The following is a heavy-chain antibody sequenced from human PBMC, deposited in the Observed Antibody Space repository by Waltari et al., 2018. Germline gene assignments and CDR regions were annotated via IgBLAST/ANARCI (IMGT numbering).Heavy chain of an antibody. J-gene: IGHJ6*02. D-gene: IGHD3-10*01. CDR3: ARVSGELLYYYYGMDV. V-gene: IGHV3-48*03. Sequence: EVQLVESGGGLVQPGGSLRLSCAASGFTFSSYEMNWVRQAPGKGLEGGSYIISSGSTKYYADAVKGRFTISRDNAKNSLYLQMNSLRAEDTAVYYCARVSGELLYYYYGMDVWGQGTTVTVSS. CDR2: IISSGSTK. CDR1: GFTFSSYE.